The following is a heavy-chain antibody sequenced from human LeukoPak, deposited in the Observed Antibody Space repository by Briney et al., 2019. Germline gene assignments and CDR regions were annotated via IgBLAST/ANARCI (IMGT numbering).Heavy chain of an antibody. V-gene: IGHV3-21*04. J-gene: IGHJ6*03. CDR1: GFTFSSYS. D-gene: IGHD3-9*01. CDR2: ISSSSSYI. Sequence: GGSLRLSCAASGFTFSSYSMNWVRQAPGKGLEWVSSISSSSSYIYYADSVQGRFTISRDNSKNTQYLQTNSLRAEDTAVYYCAKVPFDWISSTNYYYYMDVWGKGTTVTVSS. CDR3: AKVPFDWISSTNYYYYMDV.